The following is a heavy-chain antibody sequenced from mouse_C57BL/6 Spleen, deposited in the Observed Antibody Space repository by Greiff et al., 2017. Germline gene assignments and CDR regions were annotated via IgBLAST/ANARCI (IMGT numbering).Heavy chain of an antibody. J-gene: IGHJ2*01. CDR3: ARSKITTVGATNVYN. D-gene: IGHD1-1*01. Sequence: EVQLQQSGPELVKPGASVKISCKASGYTFTDYYMNWVKQSHGKSLEWIGDINPNNGGTSYNQKFKGKATLTVDKSSRTAYMELRSLTSEDSAVYYCARSKITTVGATNVYNCGQGTTLTVSS. CDR2: INPNNGGT. V-gene: IGHV1-26*01. CDR1: GYTFTDYY.